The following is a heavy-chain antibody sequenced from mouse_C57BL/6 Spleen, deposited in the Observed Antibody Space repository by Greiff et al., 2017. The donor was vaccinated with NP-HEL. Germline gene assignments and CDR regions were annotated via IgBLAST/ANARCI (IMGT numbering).Heavy chain of an antibody. CDR1: GYTFTSYW. J-gene: IGHJ3*01. Sequence: VQLQQPGAELVRPGSSVKLSCKASGYTFTSYWMHWVKQRPIQGLEWIGNIDPSDSETHYNQKFKDKATLTVDKSSSTAYMQLSSLTSEDSAVYYCAREANWAWFAYWGQGTLVTVSA. V-gene: IGHV1-52*01. D-gene: IGHD4-1*01. CDR3: AREANWAWFAY. CDR2: IDPSDSET.